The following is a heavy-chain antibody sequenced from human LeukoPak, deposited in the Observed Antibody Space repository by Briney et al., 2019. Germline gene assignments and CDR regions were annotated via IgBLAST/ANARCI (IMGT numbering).Heavy chain of an antibody. CDR3: AKDKRGWEQVRFIAFDI. D-gene: IGHD1-26*01. V-gene: IGHV3-48*01. J-gene: IGHJ3*02. Sequence: PGGSLRLSCAASGFTFSSYSMNWVRQAPGKGLERVSYISSSSSTIYYADSVKGRFTISRDNAKNSLYLQMNSLRAEDTAVYYCAKDKRGWEQVRFIAFDIWGQGTMVTVSS. CDR1: GFTFSSYS. CDR2: ISSSSSTI.